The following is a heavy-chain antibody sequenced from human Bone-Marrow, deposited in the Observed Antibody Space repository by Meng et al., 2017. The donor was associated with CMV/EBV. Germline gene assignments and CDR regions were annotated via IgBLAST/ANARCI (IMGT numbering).Heavy chain of an antibody. CDR1: GFIFGDYL. CDR2: IRSKPYGGTT. CDR3: TRSKPRSTSIYYYYGKDV. J-gene: IGHJ6*02. Sequence: GGSLRLSCTASGFIFGDYLMGWVRQAPGKGLEWVGFIRSKPYGGTTEYAASVKGRFTISRDDSKSIAYLQMNSLKTEDTAVYYCTRSKPRSTSIYYYYGKDVWGQGITVTVSS. D-gene: IGHD2-2*01. V-gene: IGHV3-49*04.